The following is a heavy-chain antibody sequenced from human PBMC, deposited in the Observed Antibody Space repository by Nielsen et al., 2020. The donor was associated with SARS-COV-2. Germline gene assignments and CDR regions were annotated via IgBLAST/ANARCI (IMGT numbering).Heavy chain of an antibody. J-gene: IGHJ4*02. CDR1: GGSISNYY. D-gene: IGHD6-19*01. Sequence: SETLSLTCSVSGGSISNYYWSWIRQPPGKGLEWIGYIYYTGSTNYNPSPKSRVTISVDKSKNQFSLNLSSVTAADTAVYYCARVSNSGWIFDYWGQGIRITASS. CDR2: IYYTGST. CDR3: ARVSNSGWIFDY. V-gene: IGHV4-59*01.